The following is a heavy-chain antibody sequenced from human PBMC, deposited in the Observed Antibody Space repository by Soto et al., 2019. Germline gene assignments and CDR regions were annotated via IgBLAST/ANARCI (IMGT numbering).Heavy chain of an antibody. V-gene: IGHV1-8*01. D-gene: IGHD3-10*01. CDR1: GYTFTSYD. J-gene: IGHJ6*03. Sequence: ASVKVSCKASGYTFTSYDINWVRQATGQGLEWMGWMNPNSGNTGYAQKFQGRVTMTRNTSISTAYMELSSLRSEDTAVYYCARGIRGRAPNYYYYYYMAFWGKGSTVTVSS. CDR2: MNPNSGNT. CDR3: ARGIRGRAPNYYYYYYMAF.